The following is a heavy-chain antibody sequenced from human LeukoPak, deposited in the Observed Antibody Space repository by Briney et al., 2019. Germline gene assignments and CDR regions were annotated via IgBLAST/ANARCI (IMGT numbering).Heavy chain of an antibody. CDR3: AKWGDYDILTGYYVSDF. CDR2: ITGSGDTT. J-gene: IGHJ4*02. V-gene: IGHV3-23*01. CDR1: GFIFRNYA. D-gene: IGHD3-9*01. Sequence: GGPLRLSCAASGFIFRNYAMSWVRQAPGKGLEWVSAITGSGDTTYYADSVKGRFTISRDNSKNTLYVEMNTLRAEDTAVYYCAKWGDYDILTGYYVSDFWGQGTLVTVSS.